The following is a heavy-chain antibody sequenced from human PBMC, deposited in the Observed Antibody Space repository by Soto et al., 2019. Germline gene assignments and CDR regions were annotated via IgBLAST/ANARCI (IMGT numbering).Heavy chain of an antibody. CDR2: ISYDGSNK. D-gene: IGHD2-15*01. J-gene: IGHJ4*02. Sequence: GGSLRLSCAASGFTFSSYGMHWVRQAPGKGLEWVAVISYDGSNKYYADSVKGRFTISRDNSKNTLYLQMNSLRAEDTAVYYCAKVKGPDAYSYFDYWGQGTLVTVSS. V-gene: IGHV3-30*18. CDR1: GFTFSSYG. CDR3: AKVKGPDAYSYFDY.